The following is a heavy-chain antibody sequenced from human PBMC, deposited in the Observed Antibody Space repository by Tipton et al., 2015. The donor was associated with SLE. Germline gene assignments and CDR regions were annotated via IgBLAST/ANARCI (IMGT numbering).Heavy chain of an antibody. Sequence: TLSLTCSVSGDSISSDRYYWSWIRQPAGKGLEWIGRIYISGSTDYNPSLKGRATISVDMSKNQFFLNLSSVTAADTAVYYCGRGWEGGNSFDYWGQGTLVTVSS. CDR2: IYISGST. J-gene: IGHJ4*02. CDR3: GRGWEGGNSFDY. V-gene: IGHV4-61*02. D-gene: IGHD2-15*01. CDR1: GDSISSDRYY.